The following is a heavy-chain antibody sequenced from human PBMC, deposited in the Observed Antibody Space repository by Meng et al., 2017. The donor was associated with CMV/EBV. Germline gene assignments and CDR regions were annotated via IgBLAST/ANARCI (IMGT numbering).Heavy chain of an antibody. V-gene: IGHV3-74*01. CDR2: INSDGSST. Sequence: GESLKISCAASGFTFSSYWMHWVRQAPGKGLVWVSRINSDGSSTSYADSVKGRFTISRDNAKNTLYLQMNSLRAEDTAVYYCARYCTNTGCYIYDYWGQGTLVTVSS. CDR3: ARYCTNTGCYIYDY. J-gene: IGHJ4*02. CDR1: GFTFSSYW. D-gene: IGHD2-2*02.